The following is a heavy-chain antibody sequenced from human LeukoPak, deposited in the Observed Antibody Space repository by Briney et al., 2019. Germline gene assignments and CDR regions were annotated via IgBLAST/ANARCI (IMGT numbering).Heavy chain of an antibody. CDR2: ISYDGSNK. CDR3: ARGRDFDY. J-gene: IGHJ4*02. CDR1: GFTFSSYA. V-gene: IGHV3-30-3*01. Sequence: GGSLRLSCAASGFTFSSYAMHWVRQAPGKGLEWVAVISYDGSNKYYADSVKGRFTIPRDNSKNTLYLQMNSLRAEDTAVYYCARGRDFDYWGQGTLVTVSS.